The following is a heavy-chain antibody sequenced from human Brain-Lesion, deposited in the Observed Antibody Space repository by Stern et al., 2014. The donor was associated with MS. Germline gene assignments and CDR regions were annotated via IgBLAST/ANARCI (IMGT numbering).Heavy chain of an antibody. CDR1: GFTFDDYA. Sequence: EVQLVESGGDLVQPGRSLRLSCAAFGFTFDDYAMHWVQHAPGKGLEWVAGISWNSGTIGYADSVKGRFTTSRDNAYSSLYLQMNSLRPEDTALYYCARDITGSSAYFAYWGQGTLVTVSS. J-gene: IGHJ4*02. CDR2: ISWNSGTI. D-gene: IGHD1-14*01. V-gene: IGHV3-9*01. CDR3: ARDITGSSAYFAY.